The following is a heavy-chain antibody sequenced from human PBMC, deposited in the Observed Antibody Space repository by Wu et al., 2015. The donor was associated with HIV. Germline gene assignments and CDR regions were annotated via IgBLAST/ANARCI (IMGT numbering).Heavy chain of an antibody. D-gene: IGHD2-2*01. CDR1: GYTFTGYY. V-gene: IGHV1-2*02. J-gene: IGHJ4*02. CDR3: ARGAPPGCSTTSCLLDY. Sequence: QVQLVQSGAEVKKPGASVKVSCKASGYTFTGYYMHWVRQAPGQGLEWVGWINPNSGGTMSAGEFQGRVTMTRDTSISTAYMELSRLTSDDTAVYFCARGAPPGCSTTSCLLDYWGQGTLVTVSS. CDR2: INPNSGGT.